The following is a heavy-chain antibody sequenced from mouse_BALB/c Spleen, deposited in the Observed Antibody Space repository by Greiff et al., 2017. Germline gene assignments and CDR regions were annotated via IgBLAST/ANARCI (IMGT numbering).Heavy chain of an antibody. Sequence: VQLQQSGAELARPGASVKMSCKASGYTFTSYTMHWVKQRPGQGLEWIGYINPSSGYTNYNQKFKDKATLTADKSSSTAYMQLSSLTSEDSAVYYCAKFITTVKDYWGQGTTLTVSS. D-gene: IGHD1-1*01. CDR3: AKFITTVKDY. J-gene: IGHJ2*01. V-gene: IGHV1-4*01. CDR1: GYTFTSYT. CDR2: INPSSGYT.